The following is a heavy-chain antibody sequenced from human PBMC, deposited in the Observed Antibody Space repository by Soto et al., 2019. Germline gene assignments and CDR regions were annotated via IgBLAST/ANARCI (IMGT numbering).Heavy chain of an antibody. CDR1: GFTFSSYA. CDR2: ISGSGGST. V-gene: IGHV3-23*01. J-gene: IGHJ6*03. D-gene: IGHD4-4*01. Sequence: GGSLRLSCAASGFTFSSYAMSWVRQAPGKGLEWVSAISGSGGSTYYADSVKGRFTISRDNSKNTLYLQMNSLRAEDTAVYYCAKAEQTHSIRYYYYMDVWGKGTTVTVSS. CDR3: AKAEQTHSIRYYYYMDV.